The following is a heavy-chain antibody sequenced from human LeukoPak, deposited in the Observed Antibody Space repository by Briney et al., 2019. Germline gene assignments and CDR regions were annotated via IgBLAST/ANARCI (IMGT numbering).Heavy chain of an antibody. V-gene: IGHV3-30*18. D-gene: IGHD3-22*01. J-gene: IGHJ4*02. CDR2: ISHDGNNK. CDR1: GLTFSSYG. CDR3: AKDNSNYYDNTGY. Sequence: GGSLRLSCAASGLTFSSYGMHWVRQAPGKGLEWLTVISHDGNNKYYADSVKGRFTISRDNSKNTLYLQMNSLRAEDTAVYYCAKDNSNYYDNTGYWGQGTLVTVSS.